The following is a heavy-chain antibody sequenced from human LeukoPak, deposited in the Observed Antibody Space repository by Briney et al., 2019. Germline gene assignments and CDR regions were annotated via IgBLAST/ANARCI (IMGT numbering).Heavy chain of an antibody. J-gene: IGHJ4*02. CDR2: ITSSSTTI. D-gene: IGHD6-13*01. Sequence: PGGSLRLSCAASGFTFSTYNMNWVRQAPGKGLEWVSYITSSSTTIFYADSVKGRFTISRDNAKNSLYLQMNSLRAEDTAVYYCAKVEYTSSWYGVGSLDYWGQGTLVTVSS. CDR3: AKVEYTSSWYGVGSLDY. V-gene: IGHV3-48*01. CDR1: GFTFSTYN.